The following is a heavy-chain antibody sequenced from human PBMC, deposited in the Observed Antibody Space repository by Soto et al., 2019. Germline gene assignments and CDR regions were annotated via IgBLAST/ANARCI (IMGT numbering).Heavy chain of an antibody. Sequence: QVQVVQSGAEVKAPGASVQVSCKTSGYTFTNYDINWVRQATGQGLEWMGWMNSDSGNTGYAQKLQGRVTMTRNTSINTAYLEVSGLRFDDTAVYYCARGLYTCSDWAFDNWGQGTLVTVSS. J-gene: IGHJ4*02. CDR1: GYTFTNYD. CDR3: ARGLYTCSDWAFDN. D-gene: IGHD2-2*02. CDR2: MNSDSGNT. V-gene: IGHV1-8*01.